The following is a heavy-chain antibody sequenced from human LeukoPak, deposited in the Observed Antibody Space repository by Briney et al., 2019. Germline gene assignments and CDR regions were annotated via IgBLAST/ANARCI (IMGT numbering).Heavy chain of an antibody. Sequence: ASVKVSCKASGYTFTSYYMHWVRQAPGQGLEWMGIINPSGGSTSYAQKFQGRVTMTRDTSTSTVYMELSSLRSEDTAVYYCARDRVPPHCSSTSCSSVYYYYYYGMDVWGQGTTVTVSS. D-gene: IGHD2-2*01. V-gene: IGHV1-46*01. J-gene: IGHJ6*02. CDR1: GYTFTSYY. CDR2: INPSGGST. CDR3: ARDRVPPHCSSTSCSSVYYYYYYGMDV.